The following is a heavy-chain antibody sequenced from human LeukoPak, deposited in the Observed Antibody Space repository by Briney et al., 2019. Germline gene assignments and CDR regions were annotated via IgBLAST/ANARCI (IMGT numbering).Heavy chain of an antibody. J-gene: IGHJ1*01. CDR2: IYSDGST. CDR3: ARGPYSASWYGSEYFQH. V-gene: IGHV3-53*01. D-gene: IGHD6-13*01. Sequence: GGSLRLSCAASGFTVSSNYMSWVRQAPGKGLEWVSIIYSDGSTYYADSVKGRFTISRDTSKNTLFLQMNSLRAEDTAVYYCARGPYSASWYGSEYFQHWGQGTLVTVSS. CDR1: GFTVSSNY.